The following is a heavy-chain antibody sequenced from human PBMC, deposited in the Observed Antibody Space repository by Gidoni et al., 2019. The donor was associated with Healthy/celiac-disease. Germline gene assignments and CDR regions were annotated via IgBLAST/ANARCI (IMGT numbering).Heavy chain of an antibody. D-gene: IGHD3-16*01. CDR1: GFSLSTSGMC. CDR2: IDWDDHK. Sequence: QVTLRESGPALVKPTQTLTLTCTFSGFSLSTSGMCVSWIRQPPGKALEWLARIDWDDHKYDSTSLKTRLTISKDTSKHQLVLTMTNMDPVDTATYYCARTYTWIVDYWGQGTLVTVSS. J-gene: IGHJ4*02. CDR3: ARTYTWIVDY. V-gene: IGHV2-70*15.